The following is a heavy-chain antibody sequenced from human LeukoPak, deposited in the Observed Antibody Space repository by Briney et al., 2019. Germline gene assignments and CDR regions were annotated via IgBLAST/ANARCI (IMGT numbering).Heavy chain of an antibody. CDR3: VKDSRVTMIVVPNAFDI. J-gene: IGHJ3*02. D-gene: IGHD3-22*01. V-gene: IGHV3-9*01. Sequence: GGSLRLSCAASGFTFDDYAMHWVRQAPGKGLEWVSGISWNSGSIGYADSVKGRFTISRDNAKNSLYLQMNSLRAEDTALYYCVKDSRVTMIVVPNAFDIWGQGTMVTVSS. CDR1: GFTFDDYA. CDR2: ISWNSGSI.